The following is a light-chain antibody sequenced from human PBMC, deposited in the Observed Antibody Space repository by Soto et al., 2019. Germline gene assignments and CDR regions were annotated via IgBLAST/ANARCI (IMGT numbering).Light chain of an antibody. CDR1: QSLLHSNGYNY. V-gene: IGKV2-28*01. J-gene: IGKJ5*01. CDR2: SAS. Sequence: DIVMTQSPLSLPVTPGEPASISCRSSQSLLHSNGYNYLDWYRQKPGKAPELLIYSASNLQSGVPSRFSGSGSGTDFTLTISGLQSEDFATYYCQQSFSTPTFGQGTRLEI. CDR3: QQSFSTPT.